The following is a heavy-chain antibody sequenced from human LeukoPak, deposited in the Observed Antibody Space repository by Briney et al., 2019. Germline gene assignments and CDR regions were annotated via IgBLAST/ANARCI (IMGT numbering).Heavy chain of an antibody. CDR3: ASCFGGSGSLDFDY. CDR1: GFTVSSNY. CDR2: IYSGGST. Sequence: GGSLRLSCAASGFTVSSNYMSWVRQAPGKGLEWVSVIYSGGSTYYADSVKGRFTISRDNSKNTLYLQMNSLRAEDTAVYYCASCFGGSGSLDFDYWGQGTLVTVSS. D-gene: IGHD1-26*01. J-gene: IGHJ4*02. V-gene: IGHV3-66*01.